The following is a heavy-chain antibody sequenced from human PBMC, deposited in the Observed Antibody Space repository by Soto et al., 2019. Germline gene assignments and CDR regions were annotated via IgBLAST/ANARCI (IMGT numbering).Heavy chain of an antibody. CDR1: GFTVSSKY. Sequence: EVQLVETGGGLIQPGGSLSLSCAASGFTVSSKYMHWVRQAPGKGLEWVSLTYTGGNTYYADSVKGRFTVSRDNSKNTLYLHMNSASAEDTAVYYCAREGYPYGVDYRGQGSLVTISS. J-gene: IGHJ4*02. V-gene: IGHV3-53*02. CDR2: TYTGGNT. CDR3: AREGYPYGVDY. D-gene: IGHD3-10*01.